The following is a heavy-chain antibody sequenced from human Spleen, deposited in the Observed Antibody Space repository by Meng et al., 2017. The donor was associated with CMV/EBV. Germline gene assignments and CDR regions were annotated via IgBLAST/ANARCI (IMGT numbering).Heavy chain of an antibody. Sequence: GSLRLSCTVSGASISSNYWSWSRRPPGKGLEYIGSISYTGYIEYNPSLKGRVTISLDTSKNHFSLKLTSVTAADTAMYYCAGPDDMGSSPHDPFDMWGQGTMVTVSS. J-gene: IGHJ3*02. V-gene: IGHV4-59*01. CDR2: ISYTGYI. CDR3: AGPDDMGSSPHDPFDM. CDR1: GASISSNY. D-gene: IGHD1-1*01.